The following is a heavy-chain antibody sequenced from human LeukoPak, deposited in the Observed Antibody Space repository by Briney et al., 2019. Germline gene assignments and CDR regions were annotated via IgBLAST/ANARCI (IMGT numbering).Heavy chain of an antibody. CDR3: ARDAGGDFDY. V-gene: IGHV4-38-2*02. CDR1: GYSISSGYY. CDR2: TFHSGSP. Sequence: PSETLSLICNVSGYSISSGYYWGWIRQPPGKALEWIGTTFHSGSPNYNPSLKSRVTISIDTSKNQFSLKLSSVTAADTAFYYCARDAGGDFDYWGQGTLVTVSS. J-gene: IGHJ4*02. D-gene: IGHD2-21*01.